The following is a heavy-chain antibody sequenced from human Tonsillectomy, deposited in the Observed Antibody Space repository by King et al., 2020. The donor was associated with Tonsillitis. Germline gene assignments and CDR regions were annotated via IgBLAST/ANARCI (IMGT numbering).Heavy chain of an antibody. Sequence: VQLQESGPGLVKPSETLSLTCTVSGGSISSYYWSWIRQPPGKGLEWIGYIYYSGSTNYNPSLKSRVTISVDTSKNQSSLKLSSVTAADTAVYYCARRTYSSSWSGDAFDIWGQGTMVTVSS. V-gene: IGHV4-59*08. CDR2: IYYSGST. CDR1: GGSISSYY. CDR3: ARRTYSSSWSGDAFDI. J-gene: IGHJ3*02. D-gene: IGHD6-13*01.